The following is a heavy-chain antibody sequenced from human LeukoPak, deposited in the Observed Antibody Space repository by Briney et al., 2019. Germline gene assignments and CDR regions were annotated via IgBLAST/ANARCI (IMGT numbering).Heavy chain of an antibody. J-gene: IGHJ4*02. V-gene: IGHV4-34*01. CDR3: ASFIAAAGRDY. Sequence: SETLSLTCAVYGGSFSGYYWSWIRQPPGKGLEWIGEINHSGSTNYNPSLKSRVTISVDTSKNQFSLKLSSVTAADTAVYYCASFIAAAGRDYWGQGTLVTVSS. CDR1: GGSFSGYY. CDR2: INHSGST. D-gene: IGHD6-13*01.